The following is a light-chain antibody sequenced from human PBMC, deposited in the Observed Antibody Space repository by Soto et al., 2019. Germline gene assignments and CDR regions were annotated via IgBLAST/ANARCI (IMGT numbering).Light chain of an antibody. V-gene: IGLV2-23*01. J-gene: IGLJ1*01. CDR3: CSYAGSSTPFV. Sequence: LTQPASVSGSPGQSITISCTGTSSDVGSYNLVSWYQQHPGKAPKLMIYEGSKRPSGVSNRLSGSKSGNTASLTISGLQAEDEADYYCCSYAGSSTPFVSGTGTKVTVL. CDR1: SSDVGSYNL. CDR2: EGS.